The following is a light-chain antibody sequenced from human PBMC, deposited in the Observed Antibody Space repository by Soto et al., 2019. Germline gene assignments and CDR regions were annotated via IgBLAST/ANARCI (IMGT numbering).Light chain of an antibody. CDR1: QSISSW. J-gene: IGKJ1*01. CDR2: KAY. CDR3: HQYNSFIWT. V-gene: IGKV1-5*03. Sequence: DIQMTQSPSTLSASVGDSVTIICRASQSISSWFAWSQQKPEKAPKLLISKAYNLDSGVQSRFSGSGSGTGFNRTISCLQPEEFANYYCHQYNSFIWTYGRWTKVESK.